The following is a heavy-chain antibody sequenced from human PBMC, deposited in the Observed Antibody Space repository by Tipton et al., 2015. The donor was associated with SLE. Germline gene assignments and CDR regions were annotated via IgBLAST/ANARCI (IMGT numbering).Heavy chain of an antibody. CDR3: AGVAEYSSSSGAFDI. CDR2: IYTSGST. V-gene: IGHV4-61*09. J-gene: IGHJ3*02. Sequence: TLSLTCTVSGGPISSGSYYWSWIRQPAGRGLEWIGHIYTSGSTNYNPSLKSRVAISVDTSKNQFSLKLSSVTAADTAVYYCAGVAEYSSSSGAFDIWGQGTMVTVSS. D-gene: IGHD6-6*01. CDR1: GGPISSGSYY.